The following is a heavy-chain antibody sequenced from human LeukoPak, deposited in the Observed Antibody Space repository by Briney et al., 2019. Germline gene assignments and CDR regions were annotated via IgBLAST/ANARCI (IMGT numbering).Heavy chain of an antibody. CDR3: AKDPGTILELPADNWFDP. V-gene: IGHV1-3*01. J-gene: IGHJ5*02. D-gene: IGHD1-7*01. CDR2: INAGNGNT. CDR1: GYTFTSYA. Sequence: ASVKVSCKASGYTFTSYAMHWVRQAPGQRLEWMGWINAGNGNTKYSQKFQGRVTITRDTSASTAYMELSSLRSEDTAVYYCAKDPGTILELPADNWFDPWGQGTLVTVSS.